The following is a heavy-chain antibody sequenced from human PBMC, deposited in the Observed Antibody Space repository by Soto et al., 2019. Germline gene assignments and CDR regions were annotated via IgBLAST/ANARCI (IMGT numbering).Heavy chain of an antibody. CDR3: ARGRYCSSTICYVDIMDL. Sequence: GASVKVSCKSSGYSFSSYGISWVRQAPGQGLEWMGWISADNGNTNYAQYLQGRVTMTTDTSTSTAYMELRSLRSDDTAVYYCARGRYCSSTICYVDIMDLWGQGTKVTVSS. D-gene: IGHD2-2*01. CDR1: GYSFSSYG. J-gene: IGHJ6*02. CDR2: ISADNGNT. V-gene: IGHV1-18*01.